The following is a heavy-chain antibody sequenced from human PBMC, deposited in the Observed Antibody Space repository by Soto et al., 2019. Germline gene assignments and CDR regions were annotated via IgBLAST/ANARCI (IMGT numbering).Heavy chain of an antibody. V-gene: IGHV3-7*02. CDR3: VCNGGSCYGN. D-gene: IGHD2-15*01. J-gene: IGHJ4*02. CDR1: RFPFSSYW. CDR2: IKEDGSEK. Sequence: GGSLRLSCVASRFPFSSYWMSWVRQAPGKGLEWVAKIKEDGSEKYYVDSVKGRFTISRDNARNSLDLQMNSLRVEDSAVYYCVCNGGSCYGNWGQGT.